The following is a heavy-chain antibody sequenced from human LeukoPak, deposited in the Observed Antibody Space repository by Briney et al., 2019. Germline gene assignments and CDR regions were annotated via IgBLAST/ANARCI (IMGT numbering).Heavy chain of an antibody. J-gene: IGHJ4*02. CDR1: CGSFSGYY. Sequence: SETLSLTCAVYCGSFSGYYWSWIRQPPGKGLEWIGEINHSGSTNYNPSLKSRVTISVDTSKNQFSLNLSSVTAADTAVYYCARLSLHCSGGSCYRGAFDSWGQGTLVTVSS. D-gene: IGHD2-15*01. V-gene: IGHV4-34*01. CDR3: ARLSLHCSGGSCYRGAFDS. CDR2: INHSGST.